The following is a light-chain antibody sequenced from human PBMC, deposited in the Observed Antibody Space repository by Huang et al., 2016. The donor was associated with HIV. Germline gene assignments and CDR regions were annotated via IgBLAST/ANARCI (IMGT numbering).Light chain of an antibody. Sequence: DIIMSQSPESLTVSLGERATLNCRSSQSVYASSTSKDYMAWFQQKPGQPPRLLLFWASSRDVGVPDRFSGSGSGTHFTLTIANLQPEDAAIYYCQQYYSSPQTFGQGTRV. CDR2: WAS. CDR1: QSVYASSTSKDY. J-gene: IGKJ1*01. V-gene: IGKV4-1*01. CDR3: QQYYSSPQT.